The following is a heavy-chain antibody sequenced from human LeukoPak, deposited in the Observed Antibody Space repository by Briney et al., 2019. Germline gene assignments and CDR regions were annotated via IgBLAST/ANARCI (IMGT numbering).Heavy chain of an antibody. V-gene: IGHV4-39*07. D-gene: IGHD3-10*01. CDR3: ARDLYYYGSGIDY. CDR1: GGSISSSSYY. Sequence: SETLSLTCNVSGGSISSSSYYWGWIRQTPGKGLEWIGSIYYRGTTYYNPSLKSRVTISVDTSKNQFSLKLSSVTAADTAVYYCARDLYYYGSGIDYWGQGTLVTVSS. J-gene: IGHJ4*02. CDR2: IYYRGTT.